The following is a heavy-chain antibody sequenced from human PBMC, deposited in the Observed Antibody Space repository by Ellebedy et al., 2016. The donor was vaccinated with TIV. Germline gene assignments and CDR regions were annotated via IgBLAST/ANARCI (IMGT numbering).Heavy chain of an antibody. V-gene: IGHV3-30*02. Sequence: GESLKISCAASGFTFSYYGMHWVRQAPGKGLEWVGFIQSDGTNSYYPDFATGRFTISRDNSKNTLYLQMNSLRAEDTAVYYCVKDTGRGDFWGLGTLVAVSS. J-gene: IGHJ4*02. CDR3: VKDTGRGDF. D-gene: IGHD1-26*01. CDR1: GFTFSYYG. CDR2: IQSDGTNS.